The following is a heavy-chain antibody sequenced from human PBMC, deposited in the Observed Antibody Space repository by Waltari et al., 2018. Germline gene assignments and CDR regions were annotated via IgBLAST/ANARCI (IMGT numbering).Heavy chain of an antibody. D-gene: IGHD2-2*01. CDR1: GGTFGRFD. CDR3: ATDTSPPY. CDR2: IIPKIGAS. V-gene: IGHV1-69*01. J-gene: IGHJ4*02. Sequence: QLQLVQSGAEVKKPGSSVKVSCKASGGTFGRFDISWVRAAAGEGLEWMGGIIPKIGASNYAQKFQGRVTITADDSTRIAYMEVSSLSFEDTAVYFCATDTSPPYWGQGTLVIVSS.